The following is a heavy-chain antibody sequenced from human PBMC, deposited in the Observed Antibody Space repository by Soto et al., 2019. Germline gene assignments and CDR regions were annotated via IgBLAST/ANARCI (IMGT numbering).Heavy chain of an antibody. CDR3: AITNWNYPKWYYYGMDV. V-gene: IGHV1-69*13. CDR1: GGTFSSYS. CDR2: IIPIFGTA. J-gene: IGHJ6*02. Sequence: ASVNVSCKSSGGTFSSYSISWVRQAPGQGLEWMGGIIPIFGTANYAQKFQGRVTITADESTSTAYMELSSLRSEDTAVYYCAITNWNYPKWYYYGMDVWGQGTTVTVSS. D-gene: IGHD1-7*01.